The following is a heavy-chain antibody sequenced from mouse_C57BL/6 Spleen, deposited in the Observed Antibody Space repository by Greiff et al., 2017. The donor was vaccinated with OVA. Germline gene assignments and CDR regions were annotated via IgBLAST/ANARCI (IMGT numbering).Heavy chain of an antibody. J-gene: IGHJ2*01. CDR1: GYSITSGYY. CDR3: AREDGYSY. V-gene: IGHV3-6*01. Sequence: EVQLQESGPGLVKPSQSLSLTCSVTGYSITSGYYWNWIRQFPGNKLEWMGYISYDGSNNYNPSLKNRISITRDTSKNQFFLKLNSVTTEDTATYYCAREDGYSYWGQGTTLTVSS. CDR2: ISYDGSN. D-gene: IGHD2-3*01.